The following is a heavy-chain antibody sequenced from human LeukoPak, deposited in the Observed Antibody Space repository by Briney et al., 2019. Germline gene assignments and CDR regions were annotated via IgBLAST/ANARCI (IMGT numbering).Heavy chain of an antibody. Sequence: GGSLRLSCAASGFTFSSYWMSWVRQAPGKGLEWVANIKQDGSEKYYVDSVKGRFTTSRDNAKNSLYLQMNSLRAEDTAVYYCAREVGATTGFGIFDLWGRGTLVTVSS. CDR1: GFTFSSYW. CDR2: IKQDGSEK. CDR3: AREVGATTGFGIFDL. J-gene: IGHJ2*01. V-gene: IGHV3-7*01. D-gene: IGHD1-26*01.